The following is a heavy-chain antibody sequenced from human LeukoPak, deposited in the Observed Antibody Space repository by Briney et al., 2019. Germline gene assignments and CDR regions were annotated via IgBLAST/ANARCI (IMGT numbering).Heavy chain of an antibody. CDR1: GVSISSYY. CDR2: IYYSGST. D-gene: IGHD3-10*01. V-gene: IGHV4-59*01. CDR3: ARGRGFGY. Sequence: PSGTLSLTCTVSGVSISSYYWSWIRQPPGKGLEWIGYIYYSGSTNYNPSLKSRVTISVDTSKNQFSLKLSSVTAADTAVYYCARGRGFGYWGQGTLVTVSS. J-gene: IGHJ4*02.